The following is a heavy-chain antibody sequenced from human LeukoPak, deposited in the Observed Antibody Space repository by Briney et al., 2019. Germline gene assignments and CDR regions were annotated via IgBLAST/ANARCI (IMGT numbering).Heavy chain of an antibody. CDR2: ISSSSSYI. Sequence: GGSLRLSCAASGFTFSSYSMNWVRQAPGKGLEWVSSISSSSSYIYYADSVKGRFTISRDNAKNSLYLQMNSLRAEDTAVYYCARDKFGGNGEGWFDPRGQGTLVTVSS. V-gene: IGHV3-21*01. J-gene: IGHJ5*02. CDR3: ARDKFGGNGEGWFDP. D-gene: IGHD4-23*01. CDR1: GFTFSSYS.